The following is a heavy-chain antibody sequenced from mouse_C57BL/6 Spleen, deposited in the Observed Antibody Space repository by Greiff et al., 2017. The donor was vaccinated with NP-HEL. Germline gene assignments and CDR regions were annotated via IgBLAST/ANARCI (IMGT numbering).Heavy chain of an antibody. CDR1: GYTFTDYY. Sequence: QVQLQQSGAELVRPGASVKLSCKASGYTFTDYYINWVKQRPGQGLEWIARIYPGSGNTYYNEKFKGKATLTAEKSSSTAYMQLSSLTSEDSAVYFCARSYGGFAYWGQGTLVTVSA. CDR2: IYPGSGNT. J-gene: IGHJ3*01. V-gene: IGHV1-76*01. CDR3: ARSYGGFAY. D-gene: IGHD1-1*01.